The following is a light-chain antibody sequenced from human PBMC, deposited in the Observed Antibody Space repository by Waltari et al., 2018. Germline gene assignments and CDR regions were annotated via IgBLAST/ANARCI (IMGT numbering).Light chain of an antibody. J-gene: IGKJ1*01. CDR1: QTVSSND. Sequence: EIVLTQSPGTLSLSPGERATLSCRASQTVSSNDLAWFQQKSGQAPKLLIFGASTRATGIPDRFSGSGSGTDFTLTISRLEPEDFAVYYRQQYGGSPWTFGQGSKVEIK. CDR3: QQYGGSPWT. CDR2: GAS. V-gene: IGKV3-20*01.